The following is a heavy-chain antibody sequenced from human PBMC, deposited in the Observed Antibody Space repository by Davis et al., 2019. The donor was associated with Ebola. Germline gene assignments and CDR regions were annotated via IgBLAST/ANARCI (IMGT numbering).Heavy chain of an antibody. CDR2: IIPIFGTA. J-gene: IGHJ5*02. Sequence: SVKVSCKASGGTFSSYAISWVRQAPGQGLEWMGGIIPIFGTANYAQKFQGRVTITADESTSTAYMELSSLRSEDTAVYYCARSITMVQPKGWFDPWGQGTLVTVSS. V-gene: IGHV1-69*13. CDR3: ARSITMVQPKGWFDP. CDR1: GGTFSSYA. D-gene: IGHD3-10*01.